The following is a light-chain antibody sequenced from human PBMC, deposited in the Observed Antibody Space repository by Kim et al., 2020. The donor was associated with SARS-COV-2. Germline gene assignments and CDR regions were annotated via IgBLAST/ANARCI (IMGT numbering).Light chain of an antibody. CDR1: SLRSSY. CDR3: NSRDSNDNVV. Sequence: VTLGQTVLISCQGGSLRSSYEAGYQQRPGQAPILVIYGKNNRPSGIPDRFSGSSSGNTASLTITGTQAGDEADYYCNSRDSNDNVVFGGGTKLTVL. V-gene: IGLV3-19*01. CDR2: GKN. J-gene: IGLJ2*01.